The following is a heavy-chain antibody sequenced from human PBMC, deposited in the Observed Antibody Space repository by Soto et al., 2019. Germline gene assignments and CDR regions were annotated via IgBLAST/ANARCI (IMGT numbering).Heavy chain of an antibody. J-gene: IGHJ4*02. CDR3: ARDTLLGIAVAGFDY. CDR2: ISSSSSYI. D-gene: IGHD6-19*01. Sequence: GGSLRLSCAASGFPFSSYSMNWVRQAPGKGLEWVSSISSSSSYIYYADSVKCRFTISRDNAKNSLYLQMNSLRAEDTAVYYCARDTLLGIAVAGFDYWGQGTLVTVSS. CDR1: GFPFSSYS. V-gene: IGHV3-21*01.